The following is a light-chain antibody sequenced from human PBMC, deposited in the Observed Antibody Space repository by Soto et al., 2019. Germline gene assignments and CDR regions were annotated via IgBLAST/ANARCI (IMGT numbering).Light chain of an antibody. CDR3: QLYGISPH. Sequence: DIVLTQSPGTLSLSPGERATLSCKTSQSSGSNFLAWYQHKPGQAPRLLIYASSNRATGIPDRFTGSASGTDFPLTINRLEPEDFAVYYCQLYGISPHFGQGTRLEIK. CDR2: ASS. V-gene: IGKV3-20*01. CDR1: QSSGSNF. J-gene: IGKJ5*01.